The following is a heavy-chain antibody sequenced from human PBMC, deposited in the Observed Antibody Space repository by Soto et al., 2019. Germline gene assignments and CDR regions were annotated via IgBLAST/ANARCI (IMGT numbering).Heavy chain of an antibody. D-gene: IGHD6-19*01. CDR1: GFSLAGGKVG. J-gene: IGHJ6*03. V-gene: IGHV2-26*01. CDR2: IFSNVEK. Sequence: HVTLKESGPVLVKPTETLTLTCTVSGFSLAGGKVGVTWIRQPPGKALEWLAHIFSNVEKSYRTSLKDRLTISDDTSNSQVVLTMTNVDPVDTATYYCAQILFGRSVAGGYFYMDVWGKGTTVTVSS. CDR3: AQILFGRSVAGGYFYMDV.